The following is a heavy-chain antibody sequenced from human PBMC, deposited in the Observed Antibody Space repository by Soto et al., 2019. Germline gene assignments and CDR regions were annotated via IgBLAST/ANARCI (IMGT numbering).Heavy chain of an antibody. CDR1: GYTFTSYD. V-gene: IGHV1-8*01. Sequence: ASVKVSCKASGYTFTSYDINWVRQATGQGLEWMGWMNPNSGNTGYAQKFQGRVTMTRNTSISTAYMELSSLRSEDTAVYYCARYGWFGGLLHYYYYYGMDVWGQGTTVTVSS. CDR3: ARYGWFGGLLHYYYYYGMDV. D-gene: IGHD3-10*01. J-gene: IGHJ6*02. CDR2: MNPNSGNT.